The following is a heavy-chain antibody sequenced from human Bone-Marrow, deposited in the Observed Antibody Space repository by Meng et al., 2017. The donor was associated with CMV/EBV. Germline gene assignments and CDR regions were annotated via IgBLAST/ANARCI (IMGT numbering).Heavy chain of an antibody. CDR2: ISWNSGSI. CDR3: ARTGLADTGKANYYYYGMDV. V-gene: IGHV3-9*01. D-gene: IGHD5-18*01. CDR1: GFTFDDYA. J-gene: IGHJ6*02. Sequence: SLKISCAASGFTFDDYAMHWVRQAPGKGLEWVSGISWNSGSIGYADSVKGRFTISRDNAKNTLYLQMNSLRAEDTAVYYCARTGLADTGKANYYYYGMDVWGQGTTVTVSS.